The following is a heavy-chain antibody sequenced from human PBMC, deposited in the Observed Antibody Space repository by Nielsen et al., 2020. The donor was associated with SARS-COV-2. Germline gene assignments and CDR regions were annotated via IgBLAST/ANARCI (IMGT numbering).Heavy chain of an antibody. Sequence: SETLSLTCTVSGGSISSYYWSWIRQPPGKGLEWIGYIYYSGSTNYNPSLKSRVTISVDRSKNQFSLKVNSVTAADTAVYYCVRIDMATISVDYWGRGTLVTVSS. V-gene: IGHV4-59*01. CDR1: GGSISSYY. J-gene: IGHJ4*02. CDR3: VRIDMATISVDY. D-gene: IGHD5-24*01. CDR2: IYYSGST.